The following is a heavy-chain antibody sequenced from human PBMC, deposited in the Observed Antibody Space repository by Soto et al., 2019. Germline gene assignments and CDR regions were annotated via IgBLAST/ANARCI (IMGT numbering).Heavy chain of an antibody. CDR3: ARLYYYDSSGYYYYYYGMDV. CDR2: IYPGDSDT. J-gene: IGHJ6*02. D-gene: IGHD3-22*01. V-gene: IGHV5-51*01. CDR1: GYSFTSYW. Sequence: GESLKLSCKGSGYSFTSYWIGWVRQMPGKGLELMGIIYPGDSDTRYSPSFQGQVTISADKSISTAYLQWSSLKASDTAMYYCARLYYYDSSGYYYYYYGMDVWGQGTTVTVSS.